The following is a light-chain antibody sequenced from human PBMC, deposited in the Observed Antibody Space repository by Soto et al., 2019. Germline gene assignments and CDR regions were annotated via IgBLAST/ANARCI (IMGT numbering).Light chain of an antibody. CDR2: DVS. Sequence: QSALTQPASVSGSPGQSITISCTGTCSDVGGYNYVSWYQQHPGKAPKFMIYDVSNRPSGVSNRFSGSKSGNTASLTISGLQAEDEADYYCCSYTTSNTRQIVFGTGTKLTVL. CDR1: CSDVGGYNY. CDR3: CSYTTSNTRQIV. J-gene: IGLJ1*01. V-gene: IGLV2-14*01.